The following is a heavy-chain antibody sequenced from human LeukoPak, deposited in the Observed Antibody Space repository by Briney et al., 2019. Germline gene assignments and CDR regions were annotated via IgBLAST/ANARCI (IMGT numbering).Heavy chain of an antibody. CDR2: ISYSGIT. Sequence: PSGTLSLTCAVSGGSISSSNWWSWVRQPPGKGLEWIGYISYSGITNYNPSLKSRVTISIDTSKNQFSLKLTSVTAADTAVYYCARVLRSGGSCLDYWGQGTRVTVSS. J-gene: IGHJ4*02. V-gene: IGHV4-4*02. D-gene: IGHD2-15*01. CDR1: GGSISSSNW. CDR3: ARVLRSGGSCLDY.